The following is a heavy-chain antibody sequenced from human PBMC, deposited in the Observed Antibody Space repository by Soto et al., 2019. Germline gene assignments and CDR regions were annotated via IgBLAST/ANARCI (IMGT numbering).Heavy chain of an antibody. CDR3: ARDLGYCRSGTCYREWFDP. CDR2: VSGDNGHT. J-gene: IGHJ5*02. Sequence: QVQLVQSGAEVKKPGASVKVSCKASGYTFTTHGISWVRQAPGQGLEWMGWVSGDNGHTNYAQSLQGRVTMTTDTSTNPAYRELRSLRSDDTAVYYYARDLGYCRSGTCYREWFDPWGQGTLVTVSS. V-gene: IGHV1-18*01. CDR1: GYTFTTHG. D-gene: IGHD2-15*01.